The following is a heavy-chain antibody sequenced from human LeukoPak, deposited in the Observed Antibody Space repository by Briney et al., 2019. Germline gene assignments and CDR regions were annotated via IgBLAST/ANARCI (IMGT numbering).Heavy chain of an antibody. Sequence: GGSLRLSCTASGFIFNDFWMSWVRQAPGEGLEWVANIRQDGGAKNYVDSVKGRFTISRDNAKKSLYLQMNSLRAEDTAVYYCLGAPYWGQGTLVTVSS. CDR2: IRQDGGAK. CDR3: LGAPY. CDR1: GFIFNDFW. J-gene: IGHJ4*02. V-gene: IGHV3-7*03.